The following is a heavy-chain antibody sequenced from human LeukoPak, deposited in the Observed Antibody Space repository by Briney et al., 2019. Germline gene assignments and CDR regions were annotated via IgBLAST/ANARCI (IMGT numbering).Heavy chain of an antibody. CDR2: ISDSGGST. Sequence: PGGSLRLSCAASGFTFSSYGMSWVRQAPGEGLEGVSAISDSGGSTYYTDSVKGRFTISRDNSKNTLYLQMNSLRAEDTAVYYCASILLWYVYDYWGQGTLVTVSS. V-gene: IGHV3-23*01. J-gene: IGHJ4*02. CDR1: GFTFSSYG. D-gene: IGHD3-10*01. CDR3: ASILLWYVYDY.